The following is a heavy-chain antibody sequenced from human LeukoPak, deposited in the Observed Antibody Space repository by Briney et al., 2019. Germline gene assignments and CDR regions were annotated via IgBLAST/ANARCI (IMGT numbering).Heavy chain of an antibody. CDR3: ARDLGYDSSGFYHYFDN. V-gene: IGHV3-21*01. Sequence: GGSLRLSCAASGFTFSSYNMNWVRQAPGKGLEWVSTISGSSGHIYYADPVKGRFTISRDNAKNSLYLQMNSLRAEDTAVYYCARDLGYDSSGFYHYFDNWGQGTLVTVSS. D-gene: IGHD3-22*01. J-gene: IGHJ4*02. CDR1: GFTFSSYN. CDR2: ISGSSGHI.